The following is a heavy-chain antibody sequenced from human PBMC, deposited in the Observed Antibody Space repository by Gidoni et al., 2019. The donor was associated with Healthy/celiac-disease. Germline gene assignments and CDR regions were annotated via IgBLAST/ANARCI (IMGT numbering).Heavy chain of an antibody. J-gene: IGHJ5*02. CDR2: IYSGGST. V-gene: IGHV3-53*02. CDR3: ARDGWQLVPRGGRA. D-gene: IGHD6-13*01. Sequence: EVQLVETGGGLIQPGGSLRLSCAASGFTVSINYMSWVRQAPGKGLGWVSVIYSGGSTYYADSVKGRFTISRDNSKNTLYLQMNSLRAEDTAVYYCARDGWQLVPRGGRAWGQGTLVTVSS. CDR1: GFTVSINY.